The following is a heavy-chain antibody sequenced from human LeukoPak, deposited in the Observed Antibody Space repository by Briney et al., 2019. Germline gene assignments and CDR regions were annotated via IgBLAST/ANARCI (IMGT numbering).Heavy chain of an antibody. J-gene: IGHJ4*02. CDR2: IYYSGST. CDR3: ARYPGMATNHENFDY. D-gene: IGHD5-24*01. V-gene: IGHV4-59*01. Sequence: SETLSLTCTVSGGSISSYYWSWIRQPPGKGLEWIGYIYYSGSTNYNPSLKSRVTISVDTSKNQFSLKLSSVTAADTAVYYCARYPGMATNHENFDYWGQGTLVTVSS. CDR1: GGSISSYY.